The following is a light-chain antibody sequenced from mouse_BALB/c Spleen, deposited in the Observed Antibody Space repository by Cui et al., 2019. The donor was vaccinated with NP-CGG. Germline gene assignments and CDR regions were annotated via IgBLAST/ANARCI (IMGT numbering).Light chain of an antibody. CDR1: TGAVTTSNY. J-gene: IGLJ1*01. CDR2: GTN. V-gene: IGLV1*01. Sequence: QDVVTQESALTTSPGETVTLTCRSSTGAVTTSNYANWVQEKPDHLFTGLIGGTNNRAPGVPARFSGSLIGDNAALTITGAQTEDEAIYFCALWYSNHWVFGGGTKLTVL. CDR3: ALWYSNHWV.